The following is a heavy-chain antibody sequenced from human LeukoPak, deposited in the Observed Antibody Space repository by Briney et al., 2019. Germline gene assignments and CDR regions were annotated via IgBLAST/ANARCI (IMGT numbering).Heavy chain of an antibody. D-gene: IGHD3-22*01. CDR2: TRNKANSYTT. V-gene: IGHV3-72*01. Sequence: TGGSLRLSCAASGFTFSDHYMDWVRQAPGRGLEWVGRTRNKANSYTTEYAASVKGRFTISRDDSKNSLYLQMNSLKTEDTAVYYCAREYYYDSSGYPYYFDYWGQGTLVTVSS. J-gene: IGHJ4*02. CDR1: GFTFSDHY. CDR3: AREYYYDSSGYPYYFDY.